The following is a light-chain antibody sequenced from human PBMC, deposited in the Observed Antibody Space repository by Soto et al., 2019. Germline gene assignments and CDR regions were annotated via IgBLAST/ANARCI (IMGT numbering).Light chain of an antibody. V-gene: IGKV3-20*01. CDR1: QSVSSSY. Sequence: FFTQSPGTLTLSPGERATLSCRASQSVSSSYLTWYQQKPRQDPSLLPYGASRRAIGIPDRFNGSGSGTVFTLTISRLEPEDFAAYYCHQFGSSPPRTFGQGTEV. J-gene: IGKJ1*01. CDR3: HQFGSSPPRT. CDR2: GAS.